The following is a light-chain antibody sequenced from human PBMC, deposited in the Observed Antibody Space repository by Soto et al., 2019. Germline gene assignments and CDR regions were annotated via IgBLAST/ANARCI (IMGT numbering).Light chain of an antibody. CDR3: QQRSNWPLT. J-gene: IGKJ4*01. CDR2: GAA. CDR1: QSVSSSY. Sequence: EIVLTQSPGTRSLGPGERAALSCRASQSVSSSYLAWDQQKPGQAPRLLIYGAASRATGITDRFSGSGSVTDFTLTISSLEPEDFAVYYCQQRSNWPLTVGGGNKGDIK. V-gene: IGKV3D-20*02.